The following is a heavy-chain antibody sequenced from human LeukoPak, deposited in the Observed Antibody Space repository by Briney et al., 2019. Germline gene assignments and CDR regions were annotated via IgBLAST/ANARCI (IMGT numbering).Heavy chain of an antibody. D-gene: IGHD4-23*01. Sequence: SQTLSLTCTVSGGSISSGDYYWSWIRQPPGKGLEWIGYIYYSGSTYYNPSLKSRVTISVDTSKNQFSLKLSSVTAADTAVYYCARGAPDYGGNPGAADYWGQGTLVTVSS. J-gene: IGHJ4*02. CDR2: IYYSGST. CDR1: GGSISSGDYY. CDR3: ARGAPDYGGNPGAADY. V-gene: IGHV4-30-4*01.